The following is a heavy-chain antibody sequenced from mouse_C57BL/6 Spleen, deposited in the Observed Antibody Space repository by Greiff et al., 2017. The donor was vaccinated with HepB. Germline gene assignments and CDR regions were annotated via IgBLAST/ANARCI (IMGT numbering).Heavy chain of an antibody. CDR1: GYTFTSYW. CDR2: IHPNSGST. Sequence: QVQLQHPGAELVKPGASVKLSCKASGYTFTSYWMHWVKQRPGQGLEWIGMIHPNSGSTNYNEKFKSKATLTVDKSSSTAYMQLSSLTSEDSAVYYCARWLLREDAMDYWGQGTSVTVSS. V-gene: IGHV1-64*01. CDR3: ARWLLREDAMDY. D-gene: IGHD2-3*01. J-gene: IGHJ4*01.